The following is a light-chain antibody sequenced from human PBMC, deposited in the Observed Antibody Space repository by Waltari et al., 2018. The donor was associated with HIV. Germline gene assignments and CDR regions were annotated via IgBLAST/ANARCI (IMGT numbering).Light chain of an antibody. Sequence: SSELTQDPAVSVALGQTVRITCHGDSLRSYYASWYQQKPGHAPVLVIYGKNNRPSGRPERLCGCSSGNTASLTITGAQAEDEADYYCNSRDSSGNQLVFGGGTKLTVL. CDR2: GKN. V-gene: IGLV3-19*01. CDR1: SLRSYY. CDR3: NSRDSSGNQLV. J-gene: IGLJ2*01.